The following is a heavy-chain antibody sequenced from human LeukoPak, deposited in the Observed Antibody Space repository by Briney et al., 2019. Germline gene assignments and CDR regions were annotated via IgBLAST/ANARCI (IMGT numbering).Heavy chain of an antibody. V-gene: IGHV4-34*01. J-gene: IGHJ5*02. CDR3: ARLYSSWYGWFDP. Sequence: PSETLSLTCAVYGGSFSGYYWSWIRQPPGKGLEWIGEINHSGSTNYNPSLKSRVTISVDTSKNQFSLKLSSVTAADTAAYYCARLYSSWYGWFDPWGQGTLVTVSS. CDR2: INHSGST. CDR1: GGSFSGYY. D-gene: IGHD6-13*01.